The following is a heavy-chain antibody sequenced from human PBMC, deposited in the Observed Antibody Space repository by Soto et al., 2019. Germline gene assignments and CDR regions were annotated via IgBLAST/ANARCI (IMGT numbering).Heavy chain of an antibody. D-gene: IGHD6-6*01. Sequence: LSLTFAISGXSVSSNSAAWNWIRQSPSRGLEWLGRTYYRSKWYNDYAVSVKSRITINPDTSKNQFSLQLNSVTPEDTAVYYCARGLTIFGSSPTYYYYGMDVWGQGTTVTVSS. J-gene: IGHJ6*02. V-gene: IGHV6-1*01. CDR3: ARGLTIFGSSPTYYYYGMDV. CDR1: GXSVSSNSAA. CDR2: TYYRSKWYN.